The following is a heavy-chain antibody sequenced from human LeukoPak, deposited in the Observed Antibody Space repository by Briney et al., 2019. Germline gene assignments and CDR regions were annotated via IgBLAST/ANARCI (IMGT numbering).Heavy chain of an antibody. CDR1: GGSISSSSYY. V-gene: IGHV4-39*01. CDR3: ARCKKNNYDSSGYHGDWFDP. CDR2: IYYSGST. D-gene: IGHD3-22*01. J-gene: IGHJ5*02. Sequence: PSETLSLTCTVSGGSISSSSYYWGWIRQPPGKGLEWIGGIYYSGSTYYNPSLKSRVTVSVDTSKNQFSLKLSSVTAADTAVYYCARCKKNNYDSSGYHGDWFDPWGQGTLVTVSS.